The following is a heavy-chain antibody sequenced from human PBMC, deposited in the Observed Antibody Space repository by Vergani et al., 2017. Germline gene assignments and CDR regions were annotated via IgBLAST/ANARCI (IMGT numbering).Heavy chain of an antibody. J-gene: IGHJ6*02. Sequence: EVQLLESGGGLVQPGGSLRLSCAASGFTFSSYAMSWVRQAPGKGLEWMGIIYPGDSDTRYSPSFQGQVTISADKSISTAYLQGSSLKASDTAMYYCAILGYCSGGSCRDFYGMDVWGQGTTVTVSS. CDR2: IYPGDSDT. D-gene: IGHD2-15*01. V-gene: IGHV5-51*01. CDR1: GFTFSSYA. CDR3: AILGYCSGGSCRDFYGMDV.